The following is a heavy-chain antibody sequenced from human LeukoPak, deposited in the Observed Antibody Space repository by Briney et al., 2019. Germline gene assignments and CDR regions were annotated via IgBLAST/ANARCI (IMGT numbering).Heavy chain of an antibody. CDR2: IQYDGSTT. CDR3: ARALVAGATLNALDI. D-gene: IGHD2-15*01. V-gene: IGHV3-74*01. J-gene: IGHJ3*02. Sequence: GGSLGLSCAASGLSFSSYWMHWVRQAPGKGLVWVARIQYDGSTTNYADSVKGRFTISRDNAKKTLYVQMNSLRAEDTAVYYCARALVAGATLNALDIWGQGTMVTVSS. CDR1: GLSFSSYW.